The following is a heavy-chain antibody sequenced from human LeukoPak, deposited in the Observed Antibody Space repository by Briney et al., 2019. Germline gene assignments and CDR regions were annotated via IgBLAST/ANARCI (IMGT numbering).Heavy chain of an antibody. CDR1: GFTFTTYS. Sequence: PGGSLRLSCAASGFTFTTYSMNWVRQAPGKGLEWVGRIKSKTDGGTTDYAAPVKGRFTISRDDSKNTLYLQMNSLKTEDTAVYYCTTTPVDTAPFYAFDIWGQGTMVTVSS. CDR2: IKSKTDGGTT. J-gene: IGHJ3*02. CDR3: TTTPVDTAPFYAFDI. V-gene: IGHV3-15*01. D-gene: IGHD5-18*01.